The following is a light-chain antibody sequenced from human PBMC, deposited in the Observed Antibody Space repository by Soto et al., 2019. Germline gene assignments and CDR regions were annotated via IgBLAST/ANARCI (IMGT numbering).Light chain of an antibody. CDR2: DAS. V-gene: IGKV3-15*01. J-gene: IGKJ1*01. Sequence: EIVRAPSPATLSVSPGGRATLSCRSTQTLGSNLAWYQQKPGQSPSLLISDASSRASGIPARFSGSGSGKEFTLTIKRVQSEVFVVYYCQQYFRWPRGTFGQGTKVDIK. CDR3: QQYFRWPRGT. CDR1: QTLGSN.